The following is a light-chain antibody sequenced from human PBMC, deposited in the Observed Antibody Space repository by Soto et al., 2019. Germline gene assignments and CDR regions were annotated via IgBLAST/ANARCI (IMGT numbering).Light chain of an antibody. CDR3: MQALQTPVYT. CDR2: LGS. Sequence: DIVMTQSPLSLPVTPGEPASISCSSSQSLLHSNGYNYLDWYLQKPGQSPQLLIYLGSNRASGVPDRFSGSGSGTDFTLKISRVEAEDVGVYYCMQALQTPVYTFGQGTRLEIK. CDR1: QSLLHSNGYNY. V-gene: IGKV2-28*01. J-gene: IGKJ5*01.